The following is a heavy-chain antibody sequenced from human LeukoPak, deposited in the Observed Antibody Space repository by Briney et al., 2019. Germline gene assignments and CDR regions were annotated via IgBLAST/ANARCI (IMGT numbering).Heavy chain of an antibody. CDR1: GVSISSYY. CDR3: AREDIVVVPAAGYYYGMDV. J-gene: IGHJ6*02. D-gene: IGHD2-2*01. Sequence: SETLSLTCTVSGVSISSYYWSWIRQPPGKGLEWIGYIYYSGSTNYNPSLKSRVTISVDTSKNQFSLKLSFVTAADTAVYYCAREDIVVVPAAGYYYGMDVWGQGTTVTVSS. V-gene: IGHV4-59*01. CDR2: IYYSGST.